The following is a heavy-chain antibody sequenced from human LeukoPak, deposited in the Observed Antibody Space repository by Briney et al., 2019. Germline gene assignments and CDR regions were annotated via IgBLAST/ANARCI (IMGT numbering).Heavy chain of an antibody. CDR1: GGTFSTYD. Sequence: ASVKVSCKASGGTFSTYDISWVRQAPGQGLEWMGGIIPIFGTANYAQKFQGRVTITADESTSTAYMELNSLTSEDTAVYYCARAHKYYYDSSGYSKSPGGDAFDIWGQGTMVTVSS. CDR2: IIPIFGTA. D-gene: IGHD3-22*01. V-gene: IGHV1-69*13. CDR3: ARAHKYYYDSSGYSKSPGGDAFDI. J-gene: IGHJ3*02.